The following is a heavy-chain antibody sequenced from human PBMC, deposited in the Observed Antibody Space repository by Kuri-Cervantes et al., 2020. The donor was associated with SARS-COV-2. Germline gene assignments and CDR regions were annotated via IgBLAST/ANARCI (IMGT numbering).Heavy chain of an antibody. J-gene: IGHJ4*02. CDR1: GYSISSGYY. CDR2: IYHSGST. Sequence: GSLRLSCTVSGYSISSGYYWGWIRQPPGKGLEWIGSIYHSGSTYYNPSLKSRVTISVDTSKNQFSLKLSSVTAADTAVYYCARDCKDSSSSSTFDYWGQGTLVTVSS. V-gene: IGHV4-38-2*02. CDR3: ARDCKDSSSSSTFDY. D-gene: IGHD6-6*01.